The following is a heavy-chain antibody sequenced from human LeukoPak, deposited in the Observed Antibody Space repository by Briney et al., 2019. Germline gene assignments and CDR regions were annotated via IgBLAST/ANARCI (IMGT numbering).Heavy chain of an antibody. V-gene: IGHV4-61*02. CDR3: ASERTSCYRL. CDR2: IYTSGST. Sequence: SETLSLTCTVSGGSISSGSYYWSWIRQPAGKGLEWIRRIYTSGSTNYNPSLKSRVTISVDTSKNQFSLKLSSVTAADTAVYYCASERTSCYRLWGRGTLVTVSS. D-gene: IGHD2-2*02. CDR1: GGSISSGSYY. J-gene: IGHJ2*01.